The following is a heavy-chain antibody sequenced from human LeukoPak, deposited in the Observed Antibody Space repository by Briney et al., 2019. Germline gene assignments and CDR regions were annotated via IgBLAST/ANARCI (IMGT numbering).Heavy chain of an antibody. CDR2: IYYSAST. J-gene: IGHJ4*02. V-gene: IGHV4-31*03. D-gene: IGHD2-15*01. CDR3: AREGGASGGPSC. CDR1: GGSISSGGYY. Sequence: MASETLSLTCTVSGGSISSGGYYWSWIRQHPGKGLEWIGYIYYSASTYYNPSLKSRVTISVDTSKNQFSLKLSSVTAADTAVYYCAREGGASGGPSCWGQGTLVTVSS.